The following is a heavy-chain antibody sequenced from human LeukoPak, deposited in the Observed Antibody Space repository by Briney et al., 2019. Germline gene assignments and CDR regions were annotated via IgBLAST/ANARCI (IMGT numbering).Heavy chain of an antibody. Sequence: GGSLRLSCAASGFTFSSYGMHWVRQAPGKGLEWVAVISYDGSNKYYADSVKGRFTISRDNSKNTLYLQMNSLRAEDTAVYYCAKDSPYGSGSYYNSPVYYGMDVWGQGTTVTVSS. V-gene: IGHV3-30*18. D-gene: IGHD3-10*01. CDR1: GFTFSSYG. CDR3: AKDSPYGSGSYYNSPVYYGMDV. CDR2: ISYDGSNK. J-gene: IGHJ6*02.